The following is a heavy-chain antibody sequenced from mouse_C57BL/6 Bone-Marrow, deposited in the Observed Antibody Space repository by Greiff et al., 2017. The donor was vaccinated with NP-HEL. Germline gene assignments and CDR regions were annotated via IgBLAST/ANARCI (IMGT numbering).Heavy chain of an antibody. CDR2: IYPSDSYT. V-gene: IGHV1-69*01. CDR3: AREGCGSSYPFAY. CDR1: GYTFTSYW. D-gene: IGHD1-1*01. Sequence: QVQLQQPGAELVMPGASVKLSCKASGYTFTSYWMHWVKQRPGQGLEWIGEIYPSDSYTNYNQKFKGKSTLTVDKSSSTAYMQLSSLTSEDSAVYDCAREGCGSSYPFAYWGQGTLVTVAA. J-gene: IGHJ3*01.